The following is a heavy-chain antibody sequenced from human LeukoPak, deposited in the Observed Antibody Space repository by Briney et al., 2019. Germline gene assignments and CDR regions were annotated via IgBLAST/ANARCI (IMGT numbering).Heavy chain of an antibody. J-gene: IGHJ4*02. V-gene: IGHV3-7*03. D-gene: IGHD3-22*01. CDR3: AKGPFFYYDASGYNYYDL. CDR1: GFTFSSYW. CDR2: IKQDGSDK. Sequence: PGGSLRLSCAASGFTFSSYWMNWVRQAPGKGLEWVANIKQDGSDKYYVDSVKGRFIISRDNAKNSLYLQMNSLRADDTAVYYCAKGPFFYYDASGYNYYDLWGQGTLVTVSS.